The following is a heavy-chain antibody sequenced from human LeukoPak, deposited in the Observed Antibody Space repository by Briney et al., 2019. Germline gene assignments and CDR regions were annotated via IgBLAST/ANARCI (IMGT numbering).Heavy chain of an antibody. Sequence: GASVKVSCKASGYTFTGYYMHWVRQAPGQGLEWMGWINPNSGGTNYAQKFRGRVTMTRDTSISTAYMELSRLRSDDTAVYYCARCIAAAGTYYYYYMDVWGKGTTVTVSS. D-gene: IGHD6-13*01. CDR2: INPNSGGT. J-gene: IGHJ6*03. CDR3: ARCIAAAGTYYYYYMDV. V-gene: IGHV1-2*02. CDR1: GYTFTGYY.